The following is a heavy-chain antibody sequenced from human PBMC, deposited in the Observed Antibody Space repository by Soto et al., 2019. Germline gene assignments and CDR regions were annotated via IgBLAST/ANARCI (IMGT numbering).Heavy chain of an antibody. J-gene: IGHJ6*02. CDR3: ARDLRTGVSWYYGMDV. CDR1: GFTFSSYG. Sequence: GGSLRLSCAASGFTFSSYGMHWVRQAPGKGLEWVAVIWYDGSNKYYADSVKGRFTISRDNSKNTLYLQMNSLRAEDTAVYYCARDLRTGVSWYYGMDVWGQGTTVTVSS. CDR2: IWYDGSNK. V-gene: IGHV3-33*01. D-gene: IGHD7-27*01.